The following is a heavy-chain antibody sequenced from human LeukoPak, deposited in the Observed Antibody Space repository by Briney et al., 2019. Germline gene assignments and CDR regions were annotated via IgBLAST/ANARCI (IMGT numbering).Heavy chain of an antibody. CDR3: ARSGVGATTSVAFDI. Sequence: ASVKVSCKASGYTFTGYYMHWVRQAPGQGLEWMGWINPNSGGTNYAQKFQGRVTMTRDTSISTAYMELSRLRSDDTAVYYCARSGVGATTSVAFDIWGQGTMVTV. CDR2: INPNSGGT. V-gene: IGHV1-2*02. D-gene: IGHD1-26*01. J-gene: IGHJ3*02. CDR1: GYTFTGYY.